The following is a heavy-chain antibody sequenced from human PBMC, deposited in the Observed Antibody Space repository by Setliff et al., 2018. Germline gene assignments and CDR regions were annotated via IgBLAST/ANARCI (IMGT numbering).Heavy chain of an antibody. CDR3: ARDPGFRSGTWALDN. CDR2: VPFFGSA. D-gene: IGHD3-16*01. V-gene: IGHV4-39*07. Sequence: SETLSLTCNVSGVSFSSTTFYWAWIRQSPGKGLEWIGSVPFFGSAYYNPSLQSRGASSLDTSRNQFSLELSSVTAADTAVYYCARDPGFRSGTWALDNWGQGTLVTVSS. J-gene: IGHJ4*02. CDR1: GVSFSSTTFY.